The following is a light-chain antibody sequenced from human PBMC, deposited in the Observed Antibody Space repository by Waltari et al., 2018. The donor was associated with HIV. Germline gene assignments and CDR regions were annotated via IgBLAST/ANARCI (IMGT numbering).Light chain of an antibody. CDR1: SSDVGSYNL. J-gene: IGLJ1*01. Sequence: QSALTQPASVSGSPGQSITISCTGTSSDVGSYNLVSWYQQHPGKVPQLMIYEGTKRPSGVSNRFSGSKSGTSASLAINGLRSEDEADYYCAAWDDSPYVFGTGTKVTVL. CDR3: AAWDDSPYV. CDR2: EGT. V-gene: IGLV2-14*02.